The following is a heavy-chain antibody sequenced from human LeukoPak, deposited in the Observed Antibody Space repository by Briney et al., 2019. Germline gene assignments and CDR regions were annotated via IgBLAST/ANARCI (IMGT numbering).Heavy chain of an antibody. Sequence: SETLSLTCAVYGGSFSGYYWSWIRQPPGKGLEWIGEINHSGSTNYNPSLKSRVTISVDTSKNQFSLKLSSVTAADTAVYYCARDDCSGGSCYIYGMDVWGQGTTVTVSS. J-gene: IGHJ6*02. V-gene: IGHV4-34*01. CDR1: GGSFSGYY. CDR2: INHSGST. CDR3: ARDDCSGGSCYIYGMDV. D-gene: IGHD2-15*01.